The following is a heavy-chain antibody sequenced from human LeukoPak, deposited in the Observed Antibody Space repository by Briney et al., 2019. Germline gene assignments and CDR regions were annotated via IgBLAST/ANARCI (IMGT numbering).Heavy chain of an antibody. CDR3: ASQRGYSYGYYDY. V-gene: IGHV4-39*01. D-gene: IGHD5-18*01. CDR1: GGSISSSSYY. Sequence: SETLSLTCTVSGGSISSSSYYWGWIRQSPGKGLEWIGSIYYSGSTYYNPSLKSRVTISVDTSKNRFSLKLSSVTAADTAVYYCASQRGYSYGYYDYWGQGTLVTVSS. J-gene: IGHJ4*02. CDR2: IYYSGST.